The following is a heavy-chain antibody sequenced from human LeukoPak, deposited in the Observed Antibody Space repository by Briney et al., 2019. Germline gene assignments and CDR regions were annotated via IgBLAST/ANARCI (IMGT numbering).Heavy chain of an antibody. D-gene: IGHD6-13*01. J-gene: IGHJ4*02. CDR1: GFTFSSYS. CDR3: ARAGSSWYLVSRSFDY. Sequence: GGSLRLSCAASGFTFSSYSMNWVRQAPGKGLEWVSYISSSTIYYADSVKGRFTISRDIAKNSLYLQMNSLRAEDTAVYYCARAGSSWYLVSRSFDYWGQGTLVTVSS. V-gene: IGHV3-48*01. CDR2: ISSSTI.